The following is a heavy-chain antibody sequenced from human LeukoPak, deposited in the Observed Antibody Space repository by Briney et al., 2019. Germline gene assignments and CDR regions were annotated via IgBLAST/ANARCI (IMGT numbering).Heavy chain of an antibody. CDR2: SGSGGST. CDR3: AKTSRVGGS. Sequence: SGSGGSTYYAGSVKGRFTISRDNSKNTLYLQMNSLRAEDTAVYYCAKTSRVGGSWGQGTLVTVSS. V-gene: IGHV3-23*01. D-gene: IGHD1-26*01. J-gene: IGHJ4*02.